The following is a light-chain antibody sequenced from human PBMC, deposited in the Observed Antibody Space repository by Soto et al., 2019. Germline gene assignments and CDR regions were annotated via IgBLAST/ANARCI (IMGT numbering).Light chain of an antibody. CDR2: DNG. J-gene: IGLJ2*01. CDR1: SSNLGAGAGYD. Sequence: QSVLTQPPSVSGAPGQRVTIACTGSSSNLGAGAGYDVHWYQQLPGKAPKLLIYDNGNRPSGVPDRFSGSKSATSASLAITGLQPEDEADYYCHSYDSSLGNVLFGGGTKVTVL. CDR3: HSYDSSLGNVL. V-gene: IGLV1-40*01.